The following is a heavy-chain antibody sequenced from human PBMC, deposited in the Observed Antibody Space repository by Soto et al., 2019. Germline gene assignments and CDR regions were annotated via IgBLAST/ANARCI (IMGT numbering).Heavy chain of an antibody. J-gene: IGHJ4*02. CDR2: STGGGST. Sequence: EVQLLESGGGLVQPGGSLRLSCVGSGLTFSGSSMSWVRQAPGKGLEWVSVSTGGGSTFYADSVKSRFTTSRDNSKNTLYLQRTCLRAEDAAIYFCAKLVRYWGQGTLVTVSS. D-gene: IGHD6-6*01. CDR3: AKLVRY. V-gene: IGHV3-23*01. CDR1: GLTFSGSS.